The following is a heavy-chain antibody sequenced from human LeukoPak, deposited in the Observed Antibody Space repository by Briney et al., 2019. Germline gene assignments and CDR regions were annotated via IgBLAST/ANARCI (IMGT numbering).Heavy chain of an antibody. V-gene: IGHV1-69*04. CDR1: GGTFSSYA. CDR2: IIPILGIA. D-gene: IGHD4-17*01. CDR3: ARAGYGDTEGIDY. J-gene: IGHJ4*02. Sequence: AASVKVSCKASGGTFSSYAISWVRQAPGQGLEWMGRIIPILGIANYAQKFQGRVTITADKSTSTAYMELSSLRSEDTAVYYCARAGYGDTEGIDYWGQGTLVTVSS.